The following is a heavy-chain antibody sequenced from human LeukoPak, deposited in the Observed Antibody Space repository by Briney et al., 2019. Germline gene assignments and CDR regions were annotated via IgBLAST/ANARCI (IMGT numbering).Heavy chain of an antibody. D-gene: IGHD2-15*01. V-gene: IGHV4-34*01. CDR3: ARAITGYCSGGSCSAGY. J-gene: IGHJ4*02. Sequence: SETLSLTCAVYGGSFSGYYWSWVRQPPGKGLEGIGEINHSGSTNYNPSLTSRVTISVDTSKNHFSLKLSSVTAADTAVYYCARAITGYCSGGSCSAGYWGQGTLVTVSS. CDR1: GGSFSGYY. CDR2: INHSGST.